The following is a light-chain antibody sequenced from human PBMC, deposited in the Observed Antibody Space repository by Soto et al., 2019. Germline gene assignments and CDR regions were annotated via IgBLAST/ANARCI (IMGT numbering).Light chain of an antibody. J-gene: IGKJ4*01. V-gene: IGKV3-15*01. Sequence: EIVMTQSPATLYVSPGERATLSCRASQSVSGKLAWYQHKAGQAPRLLIYGASTRATGIPARISSSGSETEFSLTISRVQSEDFAVYYCQQYNDWPLTFGGGTKVEIK. CDR1: QSVSGK. CDR2: GAS. CDR3: QQYNDWPLT.